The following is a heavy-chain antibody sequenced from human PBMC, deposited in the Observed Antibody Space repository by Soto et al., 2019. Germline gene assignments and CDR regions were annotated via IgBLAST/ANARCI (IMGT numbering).Heavy chain of an antibody. J-gene: IGHJ3*02. D-gene: IGHD2-21*02. V-gene: IGHV1-69*01. CDR1: GGTFSSYA. CDR3: ARAYCGGDCYLLKDAFDI. Sequence: QVQLVQSGAEVKKPGSSVKVSCKASGGTFSSYAISWVRQAPGQGLEWMGGIIPIFGTANYAQKFQGRVTITADEYTSTAYMELSSLRSEDTAVYYCARAYCGGDCYLLKDAFDIWGQGTMVTVSS. CDR2: IIPIFGTA.